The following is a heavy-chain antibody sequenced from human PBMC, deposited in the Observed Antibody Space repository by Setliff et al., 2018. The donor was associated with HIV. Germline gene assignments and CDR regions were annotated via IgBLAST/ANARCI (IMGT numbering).Heavy chain of an antibody. CDR2: IYHSGVT. CDR1: GYSISNGYY. CDR3: SARNSGNPKRHFDY. Sequence: PSETLSLTCALSGYSISNGYYWGWIRQPSGKGLELIGTIYHSGVTFYNPSLRSRVTISVNTSQDQFSLRLTSVTAADTAVYYFSARNSGNPKRHFDYWGQGTLVTVSS. J-gene: IGHJ4*02. V-gene: IGHV4-38-2*01. D-gene: IGHD3-10*01.